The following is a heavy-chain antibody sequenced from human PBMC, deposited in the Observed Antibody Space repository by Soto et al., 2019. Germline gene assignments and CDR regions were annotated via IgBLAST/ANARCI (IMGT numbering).Heavy chain of an antibody. CDR1: GFTFSSYG. CDR3: ARDLPWLGLDY. Sequence: VQLVESGGGVVQPGRSLRLSCAASGFTFSSYGMHWVRQAPGKGLEWVAVIWYDGSNKYYADSVKGRFTISRDNSKNTLYLQMNSLRAEDTAVYYCARDLPWLGLDYWGQGTLVTVSS. CDR2: IWYDGSNK. V-gene: IGHV3-33*01. J-gene: IGHJ4*02. D-gene: IGHD6-19*01.